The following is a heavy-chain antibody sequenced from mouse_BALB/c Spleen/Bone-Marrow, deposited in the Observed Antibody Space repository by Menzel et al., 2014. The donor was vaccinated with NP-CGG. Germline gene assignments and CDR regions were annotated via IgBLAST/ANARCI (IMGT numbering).Heavy chain of an antibody. J-gene: IGHJ1*01. CDR3: ARSRDGYFDV. Sequence: DLVKPGASVKLSCKASGYTFTSYWINWIKQRPGQGLEWIGRIAPGSGSTYYNGMFKGKATLTVDTSSSTAYIQLSSLSSEDPAVYFCARSRDGYFDVWGAGTTVTVSS. V-gene: IGHV1S41*01. CDR1: GYTFTSYW. CDR2: IAPGSGST.